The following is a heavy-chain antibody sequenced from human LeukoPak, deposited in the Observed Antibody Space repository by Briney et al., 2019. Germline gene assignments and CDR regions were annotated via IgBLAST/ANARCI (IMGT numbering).Heavy chain of an antibody. CDR2: IYSSGRT. D-gene: IGHD6-13*01. CDR3: ARDGGYSSSWYVSYYYYMDV. V-gene: IGHV4-61*02. Sequence: PSQTLSLTCTVSGDSISSGSYYWSWIRQPAGEGLEWIGRIYSSGRTHYSPSLKSRVTISVDTSRNQFSLRLSSVTAADTAVYYCARDGGYSSSWYVSYYYYMDVWGKGTTVTVSS. J-gene: IGHJ6*03. CDR1: GDSISSGSYY.